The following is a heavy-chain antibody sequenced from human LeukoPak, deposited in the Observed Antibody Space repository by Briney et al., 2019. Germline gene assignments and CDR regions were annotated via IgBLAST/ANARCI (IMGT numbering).Heavy chain of an antibody. V-gene: IGHV1-8*01. Sequence: ASVQVSCKASGYTFTSYDINWVRQATGQGLEWMGWMNPNSGNTGYAQKFQGRVTMTRNTSISTAYMELSSLRSEDTVVYYCARAEGYGDYEDYWGQGTLVTVSS. J-gene: IGHJ4*02. CDR1: GYTFTSYD. D-gene: IGHD4-17*01. CDR3: ARAEGYGDYEDY. CDR2: MNPNSGNT.